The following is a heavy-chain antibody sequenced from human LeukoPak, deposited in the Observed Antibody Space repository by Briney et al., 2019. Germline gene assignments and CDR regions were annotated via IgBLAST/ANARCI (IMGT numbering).Heavy chain of an antibody. CDR2: ISGSGATT. V-gene: IGHV3-23*01. CDR1: GFTFSSYG. J-gene: IGHJ4*02. D-gene: IGHD3-16*02. Sequence: PGGSLRLSCTASGFTFSSYGMNWVRQAPGKGLEWVSGISGSGATTYYADSVKGRFTISRDNSKNTLYLQMNSLRAEDTAVYYCAKARSMITFGGVLVPLDYWGQGTLVTVSS. CDR3: AKARSMITFGGVLVPLDY.